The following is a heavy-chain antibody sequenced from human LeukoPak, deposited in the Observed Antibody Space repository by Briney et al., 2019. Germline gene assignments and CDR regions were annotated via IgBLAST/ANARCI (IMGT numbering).Heavy chain of an antibody. CDR1: GFSLRTSGMC. CDR2: TDWDDDK. CDR3: AWGCSSGFDY. V-gene: IGHV2-70*17. Sequence: SVSGPALVKPRQTLTLTCSFSGFSLRTSGMCVSWIRQAPGKALEWLARTDWDDDKFYNTSLKTRLIISNDSSNNQVVLTMTNMDPVDTATYYCAWGCSSGFDYWGQGTLVSVSS. D-gene: IGHD6-19*01. J-gene: IGHJ4*02.